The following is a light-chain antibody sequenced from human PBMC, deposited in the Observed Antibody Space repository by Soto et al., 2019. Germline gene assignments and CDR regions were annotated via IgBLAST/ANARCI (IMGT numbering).Light chain of an antibody. CDR2: DAS. V-gene: IGKV1-5*01. CDR1: QSVSNW. CDR3: QHYNSYSEA. J-gene: IGKJ1*01. Sequence: DLQMTQSPSTLSASVGERVTITCRASQSVSNWLAWYQQKPGKAPKLLIYDASSLESGVPSRFSGSGSGTEFTLTISSLQPDDFATYYCQHYNSYSEAFGQGTKVDIK.